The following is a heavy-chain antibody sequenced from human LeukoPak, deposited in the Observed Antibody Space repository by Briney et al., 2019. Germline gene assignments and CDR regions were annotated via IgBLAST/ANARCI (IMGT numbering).Heavy chain of an antibody. V-gene: IGHV3-23*01. CDR1: GFTFSSYA. D-gene: IGHD3-22*01. J-gene: IGHJ4*02. Sequence: GGSLRLSCAASGFTFSSYATSWVRQAPGKGLEWVSAISGSGGSTYYADSVKGRFTISRDNSKNTLYLQMNSLGAEDTAVYYCAKDISNYYDSSGYIDYWGQGTLVTVSS. CDR3: AKDISNYYDSSGYIDY. CDR2: ISGSGGST.